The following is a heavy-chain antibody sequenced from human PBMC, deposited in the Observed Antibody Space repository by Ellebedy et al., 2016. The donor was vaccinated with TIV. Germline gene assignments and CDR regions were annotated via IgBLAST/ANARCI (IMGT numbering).Heavy chain of an antibody. CDR1: GFTFSSYA. CDR2: ISGSGGST. CDR3: AKEISLIATYAFDI. D-gene: IGHD6-13*01. V-gene: IGHV3-23*01. Sequence: GESLKISCAASGFTFSSYAMSWVRQAPGKGLEWVSGISGSGGSTYYADSVKGRFTISRDNSKNKLYLQMNSLRAEDTAVYYCAKEISLIATYAFDIWGQGTMVTVSS. J-gene: IGHJ3*02.